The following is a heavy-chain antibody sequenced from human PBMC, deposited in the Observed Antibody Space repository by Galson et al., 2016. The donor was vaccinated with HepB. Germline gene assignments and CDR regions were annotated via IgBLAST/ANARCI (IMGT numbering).Heavy chain of an antibody. CDR3: AKDGWRSSVGYFYYYGLDV. D-gene: IGHD3-16*01. CDR1: GFTFSNYG. J-gene: IGHJ6*02. CDR2: ITGSVDSP. Sequence: SLRLSCAASGFTFSNYGMNWVRQCPGKGLEWVSAITGSVDSPYYADSVKGRFTISRDNSKNTLYLQMNSLRAEDTAVYYCAKDGWRSSVGYFYYYGLDVWGHGTTVTVSS. V-gene: IGHV3-23*01.